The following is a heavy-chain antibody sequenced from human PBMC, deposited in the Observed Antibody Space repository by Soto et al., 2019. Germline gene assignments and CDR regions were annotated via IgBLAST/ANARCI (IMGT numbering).Heavy chain of an antibody. CDR2: INWNGGST. J-gene: IGHJ4*01. CDR1: GFTFDDYG. CDR3: ARAARSGSYSRGFL. V-gene: IGHV3-20*04. D-gene: IGHD1-26*01. Sequence: RPGGSLRLSCAASGFTFDDYGMSWVRQAPGKGLEWVSGINWNGGSTGYADSVKGRFTISRDNDRGSLYLQMDSLRDEDTAVYYCARAARSGSYSRGFLWGHGPLVTVSS.